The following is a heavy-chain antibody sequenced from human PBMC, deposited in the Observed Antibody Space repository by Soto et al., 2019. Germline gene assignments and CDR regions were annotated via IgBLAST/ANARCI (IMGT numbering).Heavy chain of an antibody. CDR1: GGSFSGYY. D-gene: IGHD3-9*01. CDR2: INHSGST. Sequence: TSETLSLTCAVYGGSFSGYYWSWIRQPPGKGLEWIGEINHSGSTNYNPSLKSRVTISVDTSKNQLSLKLSSVTAADTAVYYCARVLGDILTGYLGAQYYFDYWGQGTLVTVSS. V-gene: IGHV4-34*01. J-gene: IGHJ4*02. CDR3: ARVLGDILTGYLGAQYYFDY.